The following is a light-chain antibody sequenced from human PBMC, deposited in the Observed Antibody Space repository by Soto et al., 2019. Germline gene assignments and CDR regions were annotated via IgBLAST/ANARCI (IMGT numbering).Light chain of an antibody. CDR1: QTISSW. CDR2: KAS. V-gene: IGKV1-5*03. Sequence: DIQMTQSPSTLSGSVGDRVTITCRASQTISSWLAWYQQKPGKAPKLLIYKASSLESGVPARFGSSGSGTEFTLTISSLQPDDFATYYCQQFNSDSPAFGQGTKVDNK. CDR3: QQFNSDSPA. J-gene: IGKJ1*01.